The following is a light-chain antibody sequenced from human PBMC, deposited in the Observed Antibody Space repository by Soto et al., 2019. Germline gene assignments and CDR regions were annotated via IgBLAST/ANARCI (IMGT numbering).Light chain of an antibody. J-gene: IGKJ1*01. V-gene: IGKV1-5*03. CDR2: MAS. Sequence: DIQLTQSPSTLSASVGDRVTITCRASQSFSVWLAWYQQKPGQVPKLLIYMASTLEGGVPSRFSGSVSGTEYTLTISSLQPEDSATYYCQQYNIYPKLIGQGTRVEIK. CDR3: QQYNIYPKL. CDR1: QSFSVW.